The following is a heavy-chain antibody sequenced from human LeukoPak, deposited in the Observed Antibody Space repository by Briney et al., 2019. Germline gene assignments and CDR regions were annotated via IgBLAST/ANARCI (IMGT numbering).Heavy chain of an antibody. Sequence: GGSLRLSCAASGFTFSSYAMSWVRQAPGKGLEWIGFIRSSIYGGTPKAAASVKGRFIFSRDDSKGVAYLRMNSLKTDDTAVYYCSREWGNGNDLRPDSWGQGTLVTVSS. CDR2: IRSSIYGGTP. V-gene: IGHV3-49*04. D-gene: IGHD1-1*01. CDR3: SREWGNGNDLRPDS. J-gene: IGHJ4*02. CDR1: GFTFSSYA.